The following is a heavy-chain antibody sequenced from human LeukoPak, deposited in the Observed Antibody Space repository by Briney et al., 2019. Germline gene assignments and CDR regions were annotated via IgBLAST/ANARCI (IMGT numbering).Heavy chain of an antibody. V-gene: IGHV1-2*02. CDR2: INGKRGDT. D-gene: IGHD7-27*01. Sequence: ASVTVSCKASGFTFTDHYMHWVRQAPGQGLEWMGWINGKRGDTNYAQNFQDRVTMTRDTSTSTVYMELSRLTVDDTAVYYCARDHDWGVDYWGQGSLVTVSS. CDR3: ARDHDWGVDY. CDR1: GFTFTDHY. J-gene: IGHJ4*02.